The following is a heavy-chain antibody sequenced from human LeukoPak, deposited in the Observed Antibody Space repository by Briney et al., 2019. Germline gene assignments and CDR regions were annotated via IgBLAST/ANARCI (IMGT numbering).Heavy chain of an antibody. J-gene: IGHJ3*02. D-gene: IGHD3-16*02. Sequence: GGSLRLSCAASGGIFSAYGMHWVRQAPGKGLEWLAVIWYDGSSKYYADSVKGRFTISRDNSKNTLYMQMNNLRVEDTAVYFCARDNRYTGNYLDAFDIWGQGTLVTVSS. V-gene: IGHV3-33*01. CDR1: GGIFSAYG. CDR3: ARDNRYTGNYLDAFDI. CDR2: IWYDGSSK.